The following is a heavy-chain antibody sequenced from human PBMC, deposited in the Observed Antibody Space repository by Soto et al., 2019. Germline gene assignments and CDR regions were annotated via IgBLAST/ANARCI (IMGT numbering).Heavy chain of an antibody. J-gene: IGHJ3*02. CDR2: VYYSGGT. CDR1: VGSLTDHY. CDR3: ARGNDWKSSTFDI. D-gene: IGHD2-21*01. V-gene: IGHV4-59*11. Sequence: QVQLQESGPGLVKPSETLSLTCTVAVGSLTDHYWNWFRQSPGKGLHWIGYVYYSGGTNYNPSLKSRVTMSVDTSKNQFSLNLRSVTAADTAVYYCARGNDWKSSTFDIWGQGTMVSVSS.